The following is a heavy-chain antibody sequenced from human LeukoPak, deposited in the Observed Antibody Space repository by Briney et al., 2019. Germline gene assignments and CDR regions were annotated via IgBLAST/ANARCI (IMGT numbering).Heavy chain of an antibody. D-gene: IGHD3-10*01. CDR2: IYSGGRT. V-gene: IGHV3-53*01. J-gene: IGHJ6*03. Sequence: GGSLRLSCAASGFTVINNYMTWVRQAPGKGLEWVSVIYSGGRTYYADSVKGRFTISRDSSKNTLYLQMNTLRAEDTAVYYCAREVEKVPPTMGTYYYYYMDVWGKGTAVTVSS. CDR3: AREVEKVPPTMGTYYYYYMDV. CDR1: GFTVINNY.